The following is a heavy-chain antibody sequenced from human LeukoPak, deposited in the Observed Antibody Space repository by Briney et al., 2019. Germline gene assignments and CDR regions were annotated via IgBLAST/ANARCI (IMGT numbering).Heavy chain of an antibody. J-gene: IGHJ4*02. Sequence: HTGGSLRLSCVASGFTFSSYGMSWVRQAPGMGLEWLSAISGSGGTTYYAASVRGRFTISRDNSKNTVYLQMNSLRAEDTAVYFCAKEALPGIAAAGRVYWGQGTLVTVSS. CDR3: AKEALPGIAAAGRVY. CDR1: GFTFSSYG. CDR2: ISGSGGTT. D-gene: IGHD6-25*01. V-gene: IGHV3-23*01.